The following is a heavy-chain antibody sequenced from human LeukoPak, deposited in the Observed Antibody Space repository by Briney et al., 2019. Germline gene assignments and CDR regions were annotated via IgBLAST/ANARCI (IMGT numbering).Heavy chain of an antibody. D-gene: IGHD3-3*01. Sequence: SETLSLTCAVYGGSFSGYYWSWIRQPPGKGLEWIGEINHSGSTNYNPSLKSRVTISVDTSKNQFSLELSSVTAADTAVYYCARRLDYDFWSGYYRWGQGTLVTVSS. J-gene: IGHJ4*02. V-gene: IGHV4-34*01. CDR1: GGSFSGYY. CDR3: ARRLDYDFWSGYYR. CDR2: INHSGST.